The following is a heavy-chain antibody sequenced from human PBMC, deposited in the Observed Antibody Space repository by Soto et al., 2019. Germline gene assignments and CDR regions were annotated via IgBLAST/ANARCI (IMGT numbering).Heavy chain of an antibody. J-gene: IGHJ4*02. V-gene: IGHV3-9*01. Sequence: EVQLVESGGGLVQPGRSLRLSCAASGFTFGDYAMHWVRQAPGKGLEWVSGISWNGGSICYAASVKGRFPISRDNAKNTQYPERNSHGAEDTCLYYCTKGSSTHIRSWYYFDYWGQGTLVTVSS. CDR2: ISWNGGSI. CDR3: TKGSSTHIRSWYYFDY. D-gene: IGHD6-13*01. CDR1: GFTFGDYA.